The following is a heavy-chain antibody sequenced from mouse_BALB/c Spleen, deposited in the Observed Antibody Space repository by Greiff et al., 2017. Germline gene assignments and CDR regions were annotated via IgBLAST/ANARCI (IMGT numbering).Heavy chain of an antibody. Sequence: VKVVESGPGLVAPSQSLSITCTVSGFSLTSYGVHWVRQPPGKGLEWLGVIWAGGSTNYNSALMSRLSISKDNSKSQVFLKMNSLQTDDTAMYYCARVYYGYDDGFAYWGQGTLVTVSA. V-gene: IGHV2-9*02. J-gene: IGHJ3*01. CDR3: ARVYYGYDDGFAY. D-gene: IGHD2-2*01. CDR2: IWAGGST. CDR1: GFSLTSYG.